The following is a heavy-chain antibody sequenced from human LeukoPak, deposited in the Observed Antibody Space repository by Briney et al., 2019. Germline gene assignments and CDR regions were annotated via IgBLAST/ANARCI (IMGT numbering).Heavy chain of an antibody. Sequence: SETLSLTCTVSGVSISSSNSYWGWIRQPPGKGLEWIGSIYYSGNTYYNASLKSRVTISVDTSKNQFSLKLSSVTAADTAVYYCVRTRYYYNSRSYGAPYYFDYWGQGTLVTVSS. J-gene: IGHJ4*02. CDR1: GVSISSSNSY. D-gene: IGHD3-10*01. V-gene: IGHV4-39*01. CDR2: IYYSGNT. CDR3: VRTRYYYNSRSYGAPYYFDY.